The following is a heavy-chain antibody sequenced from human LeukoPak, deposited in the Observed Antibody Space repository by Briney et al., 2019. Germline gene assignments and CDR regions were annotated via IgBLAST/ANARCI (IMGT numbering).Heavy chain of an antibody. CDR2: INPNSGGT. CDR1: GYTFAGYY. Sequence: GASVKVSCKASGYTFAGYYVHWVRQAPGQGLEWMGWINPNSGGTNYAQKFQGRVTMTRDTSISTAYMELSRLRSDDTAVYYCARVRHYCSGGSCYPYYYMDVWGKGTTVTISS. CDR3: ARVRHYCSGGSCYPYYYMDV. J-gene: IGHJ6*03. D-gene: IGHD2-15*01. V-gene: IGHV1-2*02.